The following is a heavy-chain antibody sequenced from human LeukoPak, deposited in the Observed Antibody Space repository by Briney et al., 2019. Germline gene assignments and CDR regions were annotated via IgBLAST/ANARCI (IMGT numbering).Heavy chain of an antibody. J-gene: IGHJ4*02. D-gene: IGHD3-10*01. V-gene: IGHV3-23*01. CDR2: ISGSGGST. Sequence: GGSLRLSCAASGFTFSSYAMSWVRQAPGKGLEWVLAISGSGGSTYYADSVKGRFTISRDNSKNTLYLQMNSLRAEDTAVYYCAKGPPVLLWFGESPDYFDYWGQGTLVTVSS. CDR3: AKGPPVLLWFGESPDYFDY. CDR1: GFTFSSYA.